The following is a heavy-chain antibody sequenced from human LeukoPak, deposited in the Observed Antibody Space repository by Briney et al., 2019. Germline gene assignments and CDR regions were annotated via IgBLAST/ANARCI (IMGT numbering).Heavy chain of an antibody. CDR1: GYTFSGYY. V-gene: IGHV1-2*02. CDR2: INPNTGGT. CDR3: ARDQGWLQFDAFDY. J-gene: IGHJ4*02. Sequence: GASVKVSCKASGYTFSGYYMHWVRQAPGQGLEWMGWINPNTGGTNYAQKFQGRVTMTRDTSISTAYMELSRLRSDDTAVYYCARDQGWLQFDAFDYWGQGTLVTVSS. D-gene: IGHD5-24*01.